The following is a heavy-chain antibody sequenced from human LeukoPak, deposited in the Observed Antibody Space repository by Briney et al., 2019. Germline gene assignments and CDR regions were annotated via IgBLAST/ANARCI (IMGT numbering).Heavy chain of an antibody. CDR2: ISSSISYI. J-gene: IGHJ4*02. V-gene: IGHV3-21*04. CDR3: ARDTLTRNPAAIGY. CDR1: GFTFSTYS. D-gene: IGHD6-13*01. Sequence: GGSLRLSCVASGFTFSTYSMNWVRQAPGKGLEWVSSISSSISYIYYADSVKGRFTISKDNTKNSLYLQMNSLRAEDTAVYYCARDTLTRNPAAIGYWGQGTLVTVSS.